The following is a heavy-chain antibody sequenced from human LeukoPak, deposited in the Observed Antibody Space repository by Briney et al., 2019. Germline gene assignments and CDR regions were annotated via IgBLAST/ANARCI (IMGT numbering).Heavy chain of an antibody. Sequence: GGSLRLSCAASGFTFSSYGMHWVRQAPGKGLEWVAFIRYDGSNKYYADSVKGRFTISGDNSKNTLYLQMNSLRAEDTAVYYCAKDFRIVGATPGYWGQGTLVTVSS. CDR1: GFTFSSYG. J-gene: IGHJ4*02. D-gene: IGHD1-26*01. CDR2: IRYDGSNK. V-gene: IGHV3-30*02. CDR3: AKDFRIVGATPGY.